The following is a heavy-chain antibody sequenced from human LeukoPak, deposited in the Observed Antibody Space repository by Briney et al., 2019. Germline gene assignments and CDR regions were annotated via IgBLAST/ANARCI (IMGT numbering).Heavy chain of an antibody. D-gene: IGHD2-15*01. CDR3: AFCSGGRCYHHFGT. Sequence: PSETLSLTCTVSGGSIRSSSSYWGWIRQPPGKGLEWIASSYYSGTTFYNPSLKSRVITSVDSSKNQFSLRLNSVTAADTALYYCAFCSGGRCYHHFGTWGQGTLVTVSS. CDR1: GGSIRSSSSY. J-gene: IGHJ5*02. CDR2: SYYSGTT. V-gene: IGHV4-39*01.